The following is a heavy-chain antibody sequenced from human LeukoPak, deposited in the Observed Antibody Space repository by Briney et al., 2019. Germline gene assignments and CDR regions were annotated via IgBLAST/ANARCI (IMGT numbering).Heavy chain of an antibody. CDR2: TYNSGTS. Sequence: SETLSLTCSVSGGSISISGFYWNWLRPLPGQRLGWIGYTYNSGTSYYNPSFGSRDTISPDTSMNQFPLKSHSVTAADTTVYYCARSSGWRDAFDFWGRGTMVTVSS. CDR1: GGSISISGFY. CDR3: ARSSGWRDAFDF. V-gene: IGHV4-31*03. J-gene: IGHJ3*01. D-gene: IGHD6-19*01.